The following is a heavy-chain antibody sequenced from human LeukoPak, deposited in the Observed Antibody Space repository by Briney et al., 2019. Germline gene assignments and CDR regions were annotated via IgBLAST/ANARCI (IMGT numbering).Heavy chain of an antibody. D-gene: IGHD2-2*01. J-gene: IGHJ4*02. Sequence: ASVVSCKASGYTFTSHDINWVRQATGQGLEWMGWINPISGDTGHAQNFQGRVTITRDTSIGTAYMELSSLRSEDTAVYYCARSSCSSTCCYPDYWGQGTLVTVSS. CDR3: ARSSCSSTCCYPDY. CDR1: GYTFTSHD. CDR2: INPISGDT. V-gene: IGHV1-8*03.